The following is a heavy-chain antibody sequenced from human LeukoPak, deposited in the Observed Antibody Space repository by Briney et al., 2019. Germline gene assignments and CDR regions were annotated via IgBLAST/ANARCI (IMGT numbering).Heavy chain of an antibody. CDR2: ISYSGST. CDR3: ARLKYYYDSSGYLLFDY. CDR1: GGSISSYY. Sequence: SETLSLTCTVSGGSISSYYWSWTRQPPGKGLEWIGYISYSGSTNYNPSLKSRVTISLDTSKNQFSLKLISVTAADTAVYYCARLKYYYDSSGYLLFDYWGQGTLVTVSS. D-gene: IGHD3-22*01. V-gene: IGHV4-59*08. J-gene: IGHJ4*02.